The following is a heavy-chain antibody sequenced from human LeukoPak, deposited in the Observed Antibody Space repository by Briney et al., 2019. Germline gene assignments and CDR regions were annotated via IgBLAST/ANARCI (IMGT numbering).Heavy chain of an antibody. D-gene: IGHD6-13*01. CDR1: GGSISSYY. CDR2: IYYSGST. CDR3: ARKTAAAGTVDY. V-gene: IGHV4-39*07. Sequence: SETLSLTCTVSGGSISSYYWSWIRQPPGKGLEWIGSIYYSGSTYYNPSLKSRVTISADTSKNQFSLKLSSVTAADTAVYYCARKTAAAGTVDYWGQGTLVTVSS. J-gene: IGHJ4*02.